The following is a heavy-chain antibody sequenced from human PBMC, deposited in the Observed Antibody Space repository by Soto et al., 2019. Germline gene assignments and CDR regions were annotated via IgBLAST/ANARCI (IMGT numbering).Heavy chain of an antibody. Sequence: SETLSLTCAVYGGSFSGYYWSWIRQPPGKGLEWIGEINHSGSTNYNPSLKSRVTISVDTSKNQFSLKLSSVTAADTAVYYCARATYYDFWSGYYPTDYYYGMDVWGQGTTVTVSS. CDR2: INHSGST. CDR1: GGSFSGYY. CDR3: ARATYYDFWSGYYPTDYYYGMDV. D-gene: IGHD3-3*01. J-gene: IGHJ6*02. V-gene: IGHV4-34*01.